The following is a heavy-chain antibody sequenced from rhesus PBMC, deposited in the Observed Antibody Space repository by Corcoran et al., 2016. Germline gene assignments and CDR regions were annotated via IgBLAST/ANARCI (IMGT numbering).Heavy chain of an antibody. V-gene: IGHV2-95*01. Sequence: QVTLKESGPALVKPTQTLTLTCTFSGFSISTSGTGVGWFRQPPGKALDWLSSIYWNDSKYYSTSLKSRLTISKDTSKNQVVLTMTNMDPVDTATYYCARALRGYSGYSSGTFGYWGQGVLVTVSS. CDR1: GFSISTSGTG. J-gene: IGHJ4*01. D-gene: IGHD5-30*01. CDR2: IYWNDSK. CDR3: ARALRGYSGYSSGTFGY.